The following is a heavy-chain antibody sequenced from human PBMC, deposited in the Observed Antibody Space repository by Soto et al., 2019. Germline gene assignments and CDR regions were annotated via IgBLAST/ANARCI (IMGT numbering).Heavy chain of an antibody. CDR3: AHRYCSGGSCYWAYYFDL. V-gene: IGHV2-5*02. CDR1: GFSLSTSGVG. D-gene: IGHD2-15*01. J-gene: IGHJ2*01. Sequence: QITLKESGPTLVKPTQTLTLTCTFSGFSLSTSGVGVGWIRQPPGKALEWLALIYWDDDKRYSPSLKSRLTITKDTSNNQVVLTMTEMDPMDTATYYCAHRYCSGGSCYWAYYFDLWGRGTLVTVSS. CDR2: IYWDDDK.